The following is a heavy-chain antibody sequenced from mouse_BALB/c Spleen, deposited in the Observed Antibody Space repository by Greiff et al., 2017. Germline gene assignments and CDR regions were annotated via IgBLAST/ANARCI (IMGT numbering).Heavy chain of an antibody. Sequence: EVQLVESGGGLVQPGGSLKLSCAASGFTFSSYTMSWVRQTPEKRLEWVAYISNGGGSTYYPDTVKGRFTISRDNAKNTLYLQMSSLKSEDTAMYYCARHGYYGSRDYFDYWGQGTTLTVSS. CDR2: ISNGGGST. D-gene: IGHD1-1*01. V-gene: IGHV5-12-2*01. CDR1: GFTFSSYT. J-gene: IGHJ2*01. CDR3: ARHGYYGSRDYFDY.